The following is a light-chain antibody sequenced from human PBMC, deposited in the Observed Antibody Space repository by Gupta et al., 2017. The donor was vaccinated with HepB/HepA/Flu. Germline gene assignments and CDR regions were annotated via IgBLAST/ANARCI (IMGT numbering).Light chain of an antibody. V-gene: IGKV1-39*01. CDR2: ATS. CDR1: QSISTY. CDR3: QQSYSIPLT. J-gene: IGKJ4*01. Sequence: IPTTQSLPPLPSSVGDRVTITCRASQSISTYLNWYQHKTGKAPNLLIYATSSLQSGVPSRFSGSGSGTDFTLTISSLQPEDFATYYCQQSYSIPLTFGGGTKVESK.